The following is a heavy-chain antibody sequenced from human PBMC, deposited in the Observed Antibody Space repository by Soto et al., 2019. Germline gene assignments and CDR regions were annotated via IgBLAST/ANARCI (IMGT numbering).Heavy chain of an antibody. V-gene: IGHV4-4*02. Sequence: QVQLQESGPGLVKPSGTLSLTCAVSGDSISSNKWWSWVRQSPGTGLEWIGEIYHGGSTNDNPSLESRVTMSVDKYKNQFFLKLSSVTAADTAVYYCATAGRAGSRGFYYTLDNWGQGTLVTVSS. CDR3: ATAGRAGSRGFYYTLDN. J-gene: IGHJ4*02. CDR2: IYHGGST. D-gene: IGHD3-22*01. CDR1: GDSISSNKW.